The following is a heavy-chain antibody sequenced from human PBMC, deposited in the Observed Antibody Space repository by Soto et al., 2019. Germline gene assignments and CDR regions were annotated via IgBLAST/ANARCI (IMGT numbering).Heavy chain of an antibody. CDR2: MNPNSGNT. V-gene: IGHV1-8*01. D-gene: IGHD1-7*01. Sequence: GASVKVSCKASGYTFTSYDINWVRQATGQGLERIEWMNPNSGNTGYAQKFQGRVTMTRNTSISTAYMELSSLRSEDTAVYYCARGVRATGTTGYYYYMDVWGKGTTVTVSS. CDR3: ARGVRATGTTGYYYYMDV. CDR1: GYTFTSYD. J-gene: IGHJ6*03.